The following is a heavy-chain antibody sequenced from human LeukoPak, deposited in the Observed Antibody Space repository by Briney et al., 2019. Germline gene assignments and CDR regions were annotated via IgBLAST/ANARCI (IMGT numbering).Heavy chain of an antibody. CDR2: ISYIGSH. CDR3: ARDLLTVTKGFDI. Sequence: PSDTLSLTCAVSDDPYSSHYWTWIRQPPGEARVWIVYISYIGSHNSNPSLKGRVTISIDTPKNQFSLKLTSVTAADTAVYYCARDLLTVTKGFDIWGQGTMVSVSS. J-gene: IGHJ3*02. D-gene: IGHD4-17*01. CDR1: DDPYSSHY. V-gene: IGHV4-59*11.